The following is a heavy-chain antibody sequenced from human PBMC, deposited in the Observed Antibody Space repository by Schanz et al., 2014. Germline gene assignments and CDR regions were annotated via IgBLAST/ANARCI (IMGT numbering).Heavy chain of an antibody. Sequence: VQLLESGGGLVQPGGSLRLSCAASGFIFSNSWMSWVRQAPGKGLEWVAVMSYDGSNKYYADSVKGRFTISRDNAKNSLYLQMNSLTAEDTAVYYCARGVRIDYWGQGTLVTVSS. CDR2: MSYDGSNK. J-gene: IGHJ4*02. V-gene: IGHV3-30-3*01. CDR1: GFIFSNSW. D-gene: IGHD3-3*01. CDR3: ARGVRIDY.